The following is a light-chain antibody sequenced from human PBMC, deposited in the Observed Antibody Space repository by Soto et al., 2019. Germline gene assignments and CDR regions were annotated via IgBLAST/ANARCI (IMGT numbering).Light chain of an antibody. CDR2: QNY. CDR3: SAWDDSLKGYV. J-gene: IGLJ1*01. CDR1: SSNIGSDF. V-gene: IGLV1-47*01. Sequence: QSVLTQPPSASGTPGQRVTISCSGSSSNIGSDFVYWYQQLPGTAPKLLIYQNYQRPSGVPDRFSGSKSGTSASLAISDLRSEDEGDYYCSAWDDSLKGYVFGAGTKVTVL.